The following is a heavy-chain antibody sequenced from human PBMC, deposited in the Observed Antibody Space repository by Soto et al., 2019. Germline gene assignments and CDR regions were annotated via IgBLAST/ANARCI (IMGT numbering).Heavy chain of an antibody. CDR3: ARLKGGEMYGDYVAD. CDR2: IYHSGST. J-gene: IGHJ4*02. Sequence: SETLSLTCAVSGYSISSGYYWGWVRQPPGKGLEWIGHIYHSGSTYYNPSLKSRVIISEDTSKNQFSLNLKSVTAADTAVYYCARLKGGEMYGDYVADWGQGTLVTVSS. V-gene: IGHV4-38-2*01. D-gene: IGHD4-17*01. CDR1: GYSISSGYY.